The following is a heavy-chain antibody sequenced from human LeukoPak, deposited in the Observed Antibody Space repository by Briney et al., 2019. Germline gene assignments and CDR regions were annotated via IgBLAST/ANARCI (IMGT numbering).Heavy chain of an antibody. CDR2: ISGSGGST. J-gene: IGHJ4*02. V-gene: IGHV3-23*01. D-gene: IGHD5-12*01. Sequence: GGSLRLSCAASGFTFSDYYMSWVRQAPGKGLEWASAISGSGGSTYYADSVKGRFTISRDNSKNTLYLQMNSLRAEDTAVYYCAKDFPVATPSYWGQGTLVTVSS. CDR3: AKDFPVATPSY. CDR1: GFTFSDYY.